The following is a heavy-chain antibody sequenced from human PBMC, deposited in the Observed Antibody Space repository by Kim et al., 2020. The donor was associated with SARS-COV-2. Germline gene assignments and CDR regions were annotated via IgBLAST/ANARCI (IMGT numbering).Heavy chain of an antibody. CDR3: TRDFKGNTAMVTGGY. D-gene: IGHD5-18*01. V-gene: IGHV3-49*03. CDR2: IRSKAYGGTT. J-gene: IGHJ4*02. CDR1: GFTFGDYA. Sequence: GGSLRLSCTASGFTFGDYAMSWFRQAPGKGLEWVGFIRSKAYGGTTEYAASVKGRFTISRDDSKSIAYLQMNSLKTEDTAVYYCTRDFKGNTAMVTGGYWGQGTLVTVSS.